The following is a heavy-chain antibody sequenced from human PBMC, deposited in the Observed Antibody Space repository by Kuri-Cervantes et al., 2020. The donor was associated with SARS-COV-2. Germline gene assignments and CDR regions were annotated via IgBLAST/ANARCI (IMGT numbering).Heavy chain of an antibody. CDR3: AKAYWNYNYFDY. D-gene: IGHD1-7*01. CDR2: VSGSGGST. Sequence: GGSLRLSCAASGFTFSSYAMSWVRQAPGKGLEWVSAVSGSGGSTYYADSVKGRFTISRDNSKNTLYLQMNSLRAEDTAVYYCAKAYWNYNYFDYWGQGTLVTVSS. J-gene: IGHJ4*02. V-gene: IGHV3-23*01. CDR1: GFTFSSYA.